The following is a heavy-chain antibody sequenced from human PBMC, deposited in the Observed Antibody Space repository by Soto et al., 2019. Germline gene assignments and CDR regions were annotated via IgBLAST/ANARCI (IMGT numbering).Heavy chain of an antibody. CDR2: IYYNDDR. D-gene: IGHD5-12*01. Sequence: SGSTLVNPTQTLTLTCTFSGFSFTTAGVAVVWIRQTPGGALEWLTLIYYNDDRRFSPSLQTRLTITGDTSKNQVVLSLTNVDPGNTATYYCAHSDGGYEIIEFDFWGQGIPVTVSS. V-gene: IGHV2-5*01. CDR3: AHSDGGYEIIEFDF. CDR1: GFSFTTAGVA. J-gene: IGHJ5*01.